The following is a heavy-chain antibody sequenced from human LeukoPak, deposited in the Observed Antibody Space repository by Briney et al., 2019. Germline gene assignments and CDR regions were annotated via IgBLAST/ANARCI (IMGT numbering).Heavy chain of an antibody. CDR2: IYYSGST. CDR1: GGSFSSYY. Sequence: KTSGTLSLTCAVYGGSFSSYYWSWIRQPPGKGLEWIGYIYYSGSTNYNPSLKSRVTISVDTSKNQFSLKLSSVTAADTAVYYCARSSPGNWFDPWGQGTLVTVSS. CDR3: ARSSPGNWFDP. V-gene: IGHV4-59*01. D-gene: IGHD6-6*01. J-gene: IGHJ5*02.